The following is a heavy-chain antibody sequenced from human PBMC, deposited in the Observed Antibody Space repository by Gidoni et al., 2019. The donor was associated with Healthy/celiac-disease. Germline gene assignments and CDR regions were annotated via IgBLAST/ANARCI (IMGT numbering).Heavy chain of an antibody. V-gene: IGHV3-48*01. J-gene: IGHJ6*02. CDR2: ISSSSSTI. CDR1: GFTFRRYS. D-gene: IGHD6-6*01. CDR3: ARDDNWDSSSFCCGMDV. Sequence: EVQLVESGGGLVQPGGSLRLSCAASGFTFRRYSMNWVSQAPGKGLECVSYISSSSSTIYYADSVKGRFTISRDNAKNSLYLQMNSLRAEDTAVYYCARDDNWDSSSFCCGMDVWGQGTTVTVSS.